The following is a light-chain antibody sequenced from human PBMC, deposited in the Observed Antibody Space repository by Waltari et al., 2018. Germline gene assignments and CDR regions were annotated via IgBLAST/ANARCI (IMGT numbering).Light chain of an antibody. V-gene: IGKV1-12*01. J-gene: IGKJ2*01. Sequence: DIQMTQSPSSVSASVGDRVAITCRASQGIGSWLAWYQQKPGKAPKLLIYVASSLQSGVPSRFSGSGSGTHFTLTISRLEPEDFAVYYCHRFDGSFFGQGTKLEIK. CDR2: VAS. CDR1: QGIGSW. CDR3: HRFDGSF.